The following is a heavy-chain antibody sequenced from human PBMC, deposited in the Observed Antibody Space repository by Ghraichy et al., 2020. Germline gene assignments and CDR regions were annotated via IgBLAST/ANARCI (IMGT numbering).Heavy chain of an antibody. Sequence: SETLSLTCTVSGGSISSSSYYWGWIRQPPGKGLEWIGSIYYSGSTYYNPSLKSRVTISVDTSKNQFSLKLSSVTAADTAVYYCARHPDYYDSSGYYYPGAFDIWGQGTMVTVSS. CDR2: IYYSGST. J-gene: IGHJ3*02. CDR1: GGSISSSSYY. CDR3: ARHPDYYDSSGYYYPGAFDI. V-gene: IGHV4-39*01. D-gene: IGHD3-22*01.